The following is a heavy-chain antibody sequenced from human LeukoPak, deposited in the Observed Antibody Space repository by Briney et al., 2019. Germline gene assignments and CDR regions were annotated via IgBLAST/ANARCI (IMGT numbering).Heavy chain of an antibody. J-gene: IGHJ4*02. CDR3: AKETARPAGVFEY. Sequence: PGGSLRLSCAASEFTFSSYGMHWVRQAPGKGLEWVAVISYDGSNQYYADTVKGRFTISRDNSKNTLYLQMNSLRAEDTAVYYCAKETARPAGVFEYWGQGTRVTVSS. CDR1: EFTFSSYG. CDR2: ISYDGSNQ. V-gene: IGHV3-30*18. D-gene: IGHD1-14*01.